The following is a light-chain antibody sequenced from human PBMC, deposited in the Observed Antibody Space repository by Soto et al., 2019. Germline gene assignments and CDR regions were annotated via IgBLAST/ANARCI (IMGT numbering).Light chain of an antibody. V-gene: IGKV3-11*01. J-gene: IGKJ5*01. Sequence: EIVLTQSPATLSLSPGESATLSCRASQSVSSYLARYQQKPGQAPRLLIYDASNRATGIPARFSGSGSGTDFILTISSLEPGDFAVYYCQQRGSWPLTFGRGIRLEIK. CDR2: DAS. CDR1: QSVSSY. CDR3: QQRGSWPLT.